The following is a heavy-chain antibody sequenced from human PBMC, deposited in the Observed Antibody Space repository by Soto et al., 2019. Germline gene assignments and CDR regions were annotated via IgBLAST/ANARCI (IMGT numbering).Heavy chain of an antibody. D-gene: IGHD2-21*01. CDR2: ISGSGGRK. CDR1: GFTFSNYG. Sequence: EVQLLESGGGLIQPGGSLRLSCEASGFTFSNYGMTWVRLAPGKGLEWVSTISGSGGRKFYADPVKGRFTISRDNSKNKLDLQMNSRRTEDTAVYYCWKEMKASTLADCFDYWGQGTLVTVSS. CDR3: WKEMKASTLADCFDY. J-gene: IGHJ4*01. V-gene: IGHV3-23*01.